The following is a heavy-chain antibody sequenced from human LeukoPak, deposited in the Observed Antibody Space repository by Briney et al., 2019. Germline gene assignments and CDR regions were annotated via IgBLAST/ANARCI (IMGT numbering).Heavy chain of an antibody. V-gene: IGHV3-23*01. CDR1: GFTFSSYA. J-gene: IGHJ5*02. CDR3: ASTAGLAVGYNWFDP. D-gene: IGHD6-19*01. Sequence: PGGSLRLSCAASGFTFSSYAVGWVRQAPGKGLEWVSALTGSGYSTYYADSVKGRFTISRDNSKNTLYLQMNSLRAEDTAVYYCASTAGLAVGYNWFDPWGQGTLVTVSS. CDR2: LTGSGYST.